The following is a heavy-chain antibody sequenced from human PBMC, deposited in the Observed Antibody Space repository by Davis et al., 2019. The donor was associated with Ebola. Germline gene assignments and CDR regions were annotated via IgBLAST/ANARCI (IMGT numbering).Heavy chain of an antibody. J-gene: IGHJ6*02. D-gene: IGHD1-20*01. CDR3: ARDRGNWNYYYYGMDV. V-gene: IGHV3-21*06. CDR1: GLSFSRHS. Sequence: PGGSLRLSCAASGLSFSRHSMNWVRQAPGKGLECVASITTESDPNYADSVKARFTISRDNAKNSLFLQMNSLRVDDTAVYYCARDRGNWNYYYYGMDVWGQGTTVTVSS. CDR2: ITTESDP.